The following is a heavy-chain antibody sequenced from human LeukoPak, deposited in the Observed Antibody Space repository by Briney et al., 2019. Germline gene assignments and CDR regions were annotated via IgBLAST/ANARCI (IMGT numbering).Heavy chain of an antibody. CDR1: GFTFSSYA. CDR3: ARDSGPSTVTNPPIDY. CDR2: ISGSGGST. D-gene: IGHD4-17*01. Sequence: GGSLRLSCAASGFTFSSYAMSWVRQAPGKGLEWVSAISGSGGSTYYADSVKGRFTISRDNSKNTLYLQMNSLRAEDTAVYYCARDSGPSTVTNPPIDYWGQETLVTVSS. V-gene: IGHV3-23*01. J-gene: IGHJ4*02.